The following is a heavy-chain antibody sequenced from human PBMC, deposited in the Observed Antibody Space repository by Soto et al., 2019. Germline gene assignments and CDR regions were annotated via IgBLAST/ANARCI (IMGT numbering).Heavy chain of an antibody. V-gene: IGHV3-48*03. D-gene: IGHD3-10*01. CDR2: ISSSGSTI. CDR1: GFTFSSYE. J-gene: IGHJ1*01. CDR3: ARDQNYYGSGSYPYFQH. Sequence: EVQLVESGGGLVQPGGSLRLSCAASGFTFSSYEMNWVRQAPGKGLEWVSYISSSGSTIYYADSVKGRFTISRDNAKNSLYLQMNSLRAEDTAVYYCARDQNYYGSGSYPYFQHWGQGNLVTVSS.